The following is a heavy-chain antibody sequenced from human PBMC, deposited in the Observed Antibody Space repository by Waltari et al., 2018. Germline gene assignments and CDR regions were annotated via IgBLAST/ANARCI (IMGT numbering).Heavy chain of an antibody. CDR3: ARWDQDYFSFFFDY. J-gene: IGHJ4*02. Sequence: QVHLQEMGPGLVKPSQTLSLTCAVSGTSISSKKPYWNWIRQPPGKGLEWIGSSYYDGGTKDTPSRESLVTISIDTSKNQFSLKLSSVTAADTAVYFCARWDQDYFSFFFDYWGRGTLVTVSS. CDR1: GTSISSKKPY. CDR2: SYYDGGT. D-gene: IGHD4-17*01. V-gene: IGHV4-30-4*08.